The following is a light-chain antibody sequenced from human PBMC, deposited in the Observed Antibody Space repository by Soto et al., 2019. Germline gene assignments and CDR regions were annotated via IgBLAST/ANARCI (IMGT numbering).Light chain of an antibody. CDR3: SSYTISSTLVVV. CDR2: EVS. V-gene: IGLV2-14*01. Sequence: QSALTQPASVSGSPGQSITISCTGTSSDVGGYNYVSWYQQHPGKAPKLMIYEVSNRPSGVSNRFSGSKSGNTASLTNSGLQAEDEADYYCSSYTISSTLVVVFGGGTKLTVL. J-gene: IGLJ2*01. CDR1: SSDVGGYNY.